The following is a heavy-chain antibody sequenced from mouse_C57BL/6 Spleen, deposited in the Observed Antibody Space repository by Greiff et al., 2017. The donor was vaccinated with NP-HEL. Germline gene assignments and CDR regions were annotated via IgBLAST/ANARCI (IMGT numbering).Heavy chain of an antibody. D-gene: IGHD2-4*01. CDR2: ISNGGGST. J-gene: IGHJ2*01. V-gene: IGHV5-12*01. Sequence: EVKLQESGGGLVQPGGSLKLSCAASGFTFSDYYMYWVRQTPEKRLEWVAYISNGGGSTYYPDTVKGRFTISRDNAKNTLYLQMSRLKSEDTAMYDCARRDDYDGGYFDYWGQGTTLTVSS. CDR3: ARRDDYDGGYFDY. CDR1: GFTFSDYY.